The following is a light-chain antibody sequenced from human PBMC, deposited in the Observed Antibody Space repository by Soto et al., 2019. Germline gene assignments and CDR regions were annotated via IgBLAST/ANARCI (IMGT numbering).Light chain of an antibody. Sequence: QSVLTQPPSTSQTPGPRVTISCSGTSSNIGSNYVSWYQQLPGTAPKLLIYRNNQRPSGVPDRFSGSKSGTSASLAISGLRSEDEADYYCASRDDNLSGHWMFGGGTKLTVL. J-gene: IGLJ3*02. CDR2: RNN. V-gene: IGLV1-47*01. CDR1: SSNIGSNY. CDR3: ASRDDNLSGHWM.